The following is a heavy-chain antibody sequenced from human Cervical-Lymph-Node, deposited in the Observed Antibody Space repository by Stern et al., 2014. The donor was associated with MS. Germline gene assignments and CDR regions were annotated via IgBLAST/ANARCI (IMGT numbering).Heavy chain of an antibody. D-gene: IGHD1-14*01. Sequence: VQLVESGAEVKKPGASVKVSCKASGYTFTGYYMHWVRQAPGQGLEWMGRINPSNGGTNYAQKFQGRVTMTTDTSITTAYMELSRLRSDDTAVYYCATGFLTDFDFWGQGTLVTVSS. V-gene: IGHV1-2*06. J-gene: IGHJ4*02. CDR2: INPSNGGT. CDR3: ATGFLTDFDF. CDR1: GYTFTGYY.